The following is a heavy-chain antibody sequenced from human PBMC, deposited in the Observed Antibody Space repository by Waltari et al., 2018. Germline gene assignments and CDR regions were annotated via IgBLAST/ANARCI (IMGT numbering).Heavy chain of an antibody. CDR3: VRDYADF. D-gene: IGHD2-2*01. J-gene: IGHJ4*02. CDR1: GFTFTRYA. CDR2: VTYDDINK. V-gene: IGHV3-30*04. Sequence: QVQLVESGGGVVQPGRSLSPSCAASGFTFTRYAMHWVRQAPGKGLEWVGVVTYDDINKFYAESVKGRFTISRDDSKNTVYLQMDSLRAEDTAVYFCVRDYADFWGQGTRVTVSS.